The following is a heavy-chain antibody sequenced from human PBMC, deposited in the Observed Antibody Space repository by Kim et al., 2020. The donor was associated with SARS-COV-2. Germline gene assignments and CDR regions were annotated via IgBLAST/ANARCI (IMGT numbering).Heavy chain of an antibody. CDR1: GFTFSSYG. J-gene: IGHJ6*02. V-gene: IGHV3-30*18. Sequence: GGSLRLSCAASGFTFSSYGMHWVRQAPGKGLEWVAVISYDGSNKYYADSVKGRFTISRDNSKNTLYLQMNSLRAEDTAVYYCAKDLPFGWLRYSYYYYGMDVWGQGTTVTVSS. CDR2: ISYDGSNK. D-gene: IGHD5-12*01. CDR3: AKDLPFGWLRYSYYYYGMDV.